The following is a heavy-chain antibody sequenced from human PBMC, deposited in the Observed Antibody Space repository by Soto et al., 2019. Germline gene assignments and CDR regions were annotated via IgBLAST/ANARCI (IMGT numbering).Heavy chain of an antibody. CDR3: ARMLGYGYDY. V-gene: IGHV2-26*01. D-gene: IGHD5-18*01. CDR1: GFSLSNPRMS. CDR2: ISSSDAK. J-gene: IGHJ4*02. Sequence: QVTLKESGPVLVKPTGTLTLTCTVSGFSLSNPRMSVGWIRQPPGKALEWLAHISSSDAKSYNTSLRNRLTISKDASKSQVALTLTNMDPVDTATYYCARMLGYGYDYWGQGTLVTVSS.